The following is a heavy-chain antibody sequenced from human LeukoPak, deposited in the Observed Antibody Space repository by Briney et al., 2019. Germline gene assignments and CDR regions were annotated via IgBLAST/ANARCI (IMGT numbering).Heavy chain of an antibody. CDR3: AIGDSLGELSSSFEY. D-gene: IGHD3-16*02. Sequence: GGSLRLSCAASGFTFSSYSMNWVRQAPGKGLEWVSYISSSSSTIYYADSVKGRFTISRDNAKNSLYLQMNSLRAEDTAVYYCAIGDSLGELSSSFEYWGQGTLVTVSS. CDR2: ISSSSSTI. V-gene: IGHV3-48*01. J-gene: IGHJ4*02. CDR1: GFTFSSYS.